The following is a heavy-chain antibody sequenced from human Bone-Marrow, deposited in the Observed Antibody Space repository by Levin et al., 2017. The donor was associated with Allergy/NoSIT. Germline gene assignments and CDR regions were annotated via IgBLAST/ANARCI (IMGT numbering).Heavy chain of an antibody. Sequence: GGSLRLSCAASGFTFSSYSMNWVRQAPGKGLEWVSSISSSSSYIYYADSVKGRFTISRDNAKNSLYLQMNSLRAEDTAVYYCARADGGGYDLGDYWGQGTLVTVSS. CDR2: ISSSSSYI. CDR3: ARADGGGYDLGDY. V-gene: IGHV3-21*01. D-gene: IGHD5-12*01. J-gene: IGHJ4*02. CDR1: GFTFSSYS.